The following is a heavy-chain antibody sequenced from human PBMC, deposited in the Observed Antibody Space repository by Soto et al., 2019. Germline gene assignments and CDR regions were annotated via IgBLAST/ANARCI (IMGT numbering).Heavy chain of an antibody. CDR2: IGGSGGTK. D-gene: IGHD3-10*01. CDR1: GFTFSSYE. J-gene: IGHJ3*01. CDR3: ARDRGGDVGQFLFPDGFDL. V-gene: IGHV3-48*03. Sequence: EEQLVESGGGLVQPGGSLRLSCAASGFTFSSYEMNWVRQAPGMGLEWISYIGGSGGTKYSADSVKGRFTISRDNAQSSLYLQMNSLRAEDTAVYYCARDRGGDVGQFLFPDGFDLWGQGTMVTVSS.